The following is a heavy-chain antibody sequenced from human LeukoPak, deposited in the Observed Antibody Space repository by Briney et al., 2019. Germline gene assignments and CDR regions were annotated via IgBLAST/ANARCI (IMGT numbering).Heavy chain of an antibody. CDR1: GESFSGYY. J-gene: IGHJ4*02. CDR2: INHSGII. CDR3: ARGKYDSGGYYLDY. Sequence: SETLYVTCAVYGESFSGYYWSWIRQPPGKGLTWIGEINHSGIINYNPSLKSRVTISLDTSKSQFSLKLSSVTAADTAVYYCARGKYDSGGYYLDYWGQGTLVTVSS. D-gene: IGHD3-22*01. V-gene: IGHV4-34*01.